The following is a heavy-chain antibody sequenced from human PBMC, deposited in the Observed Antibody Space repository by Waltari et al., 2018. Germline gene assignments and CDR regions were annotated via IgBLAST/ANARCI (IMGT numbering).Heavy chain of an antibody. Sequence: EVQLVESGGGLVQPGGSLRLPCAASGLSVSDNYMTWVRQSPGKGREWVSVIYGGGSTYYADSVKGRFLISRHSSENTLYLQMNSLRDDDTAIYYCARGGRRGAYIDYWGQGTLVTVSS. CDR3: ARGGRRGAYIDY. J-gene: IGHJ4*02. D-gene: IGHD3-10*01. V-gene: IGHV3-53*04. CDR1: GLSVSDNY. CDR2: IYGGGST.